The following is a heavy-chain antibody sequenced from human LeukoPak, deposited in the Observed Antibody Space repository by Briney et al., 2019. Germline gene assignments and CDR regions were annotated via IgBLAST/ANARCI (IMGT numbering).Heavy chain of an antibody. Sequence: ASVKVSCKASGYTFTGYYMHWVRQAPGQGLEWMGWINPNSGGTNYAQKFQGRVTMTRDTSISTAYMELSRLRSDDTAVYYCASDDYDILTGYQKESDYWGQGTLVTVSS. J-gene: IGHJ4*02. CDR1: GYTFTGYY. CDR3: ASDDYDILTGYQKESDY. CDR2: INPNSGGT. V-gene: IGHV1-2*02. D-gene: IGHD3-9*01.